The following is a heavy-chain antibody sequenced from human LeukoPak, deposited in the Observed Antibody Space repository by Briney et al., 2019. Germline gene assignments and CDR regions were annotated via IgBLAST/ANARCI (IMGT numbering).Heavy chain of an antibody. J-gene: IGHJ4*02. V-gene: IGHV1-69*05. D-gene: IGHD3-22*01. CDR2: IIPIFGTA. Sequence: ASVKVSCKASGGTFSSYAISWVRQAPGQGLEWMGRIIPIFGTANYAQKFQGRVTITTDESTSTAYMELSSLRSEDTAVYYCASLDYYDSSGYYSGVDYWGQGTLVTVSS. CDR1: GGTFSSYA. CDR3: ASLDYYDSSGYYSGVDY.